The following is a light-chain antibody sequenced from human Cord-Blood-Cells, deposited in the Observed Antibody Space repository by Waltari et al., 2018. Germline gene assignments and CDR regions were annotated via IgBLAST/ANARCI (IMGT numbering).Light chain of an antibody. Sequence: IQMSQSPSSLCASVGDSVTITGRARQSISNYLNWNQQKPGKVPKLLIYAASSLQSGVPSMCSGRGEGKDFYFTISSHHPVDVATYYSQQSYSTPFTLGPGTKVAI. J-gene: IGKJ3*01. CDR1: QSISNY. CDR2: AAS. V-gene: IGKV1-39*01. CDR3: QQSYSTPFT.